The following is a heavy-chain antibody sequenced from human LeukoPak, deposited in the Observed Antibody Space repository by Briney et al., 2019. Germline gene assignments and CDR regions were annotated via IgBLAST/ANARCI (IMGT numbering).Heavy chain of an antibody. CDR1: GFTFSNYA. D-gene: IGHD3-22*01. V-gene: IGHV3-23*01. J-gene: IGHJ4*02. CDR2: LSGSGGST. CDR3: AKDQGLGNFYDSNGYYGLFDY. Sequence: GGSLRLSCAGSGFTFSNYAMNWVRQAPGKGLEWVSSLSGSGGSTYYADPVKGRFTISRDNSKKTLYLQMNSLRAEDTAIYFCAKDQGLGNFYDSNGYYGLFDYWGQGTQVTVSS.